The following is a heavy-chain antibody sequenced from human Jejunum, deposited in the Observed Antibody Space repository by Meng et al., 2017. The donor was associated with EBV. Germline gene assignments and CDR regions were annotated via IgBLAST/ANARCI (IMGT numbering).Heavy chain of an antibody. CDR2: IYNSEST. CDR1: GGSVSSGGYY. Sequence: QVQLQESGPGLAKPSETLSLTCTVSGGSVSSGGYYWSWIRQPPGKGLEWIGYIYNSESTNYKSSLKSRVTISADTSKNQFSLRLSSVTAADTAVYYCARDQNGSYFAYWGQGTLVTVSS. D-gene: IGHD1-26*01. J-gene: IGHJ4*02. V-gene: IGHV4-61*08. CDR3: ARDQNGSYFAY.